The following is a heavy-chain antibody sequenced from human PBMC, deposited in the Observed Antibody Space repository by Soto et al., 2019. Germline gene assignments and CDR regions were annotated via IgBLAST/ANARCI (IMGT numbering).Heavy chain of an antibody. CDR1: GFTFSSYG. CDR3: AKATYYYDSSANSRPDY. D-gene: IGHD3-22*01. V-gene: IGHV3-30*18. J-gene: IGHJ4*02. CDR2: ISYDGSNK. Sequence: QVQLVESGGGVVQPGRSLRLSCAASGFTFSSYGMHWVRQAPGKGLEWVAVISYDGSNKYYADSVKGRFTISRDNSKNTLYLQMNSLTAEDSAVYYCAKATYYYDSSANSRPDYWGQGTLVTVSS.